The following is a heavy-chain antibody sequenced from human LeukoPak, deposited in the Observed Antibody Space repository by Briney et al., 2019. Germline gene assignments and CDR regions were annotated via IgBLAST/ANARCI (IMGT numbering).Heavy chain of an antibody. CDR2: ISAYNGNT. CDR1: GYTFINYG. Sequence: GASVKASCKASGYTFINYGISWVRQAPGQGLEWMGWISAYNGNTNTAQKFQGRVTMTTDTSTSAAYMELRSLKSDDTAVYYCATLSPGDADYRGQGTLVTVSS. D-gene: IGHD2-21*02. V-gene: IGHV1-18*01. J-gene: IGHJ4*02. CDR3: ATLSPGDADY.